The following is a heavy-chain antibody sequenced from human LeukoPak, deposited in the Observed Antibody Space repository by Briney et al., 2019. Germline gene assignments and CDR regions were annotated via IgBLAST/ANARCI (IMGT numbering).Heavy chain of an antibody. CDR3: AREMAGRYDAFDI. J-gene: IGHJ3*02. CDR1: GGSIRSSYYY. D-gene: IGHD6-19*01. CDR2: IYDSGST. Sequence: SETLSLTCTVSGGSIRSSYYYWGWIRQPPGKGLEWIGSIYDSGSTYYNPSLKSRVTISVDTSKNQFSLKLSSVTAADTAVYYCAREMAGRYDAFDIWGQGTMVTVSS. V-gene: IGHV4-39*07.